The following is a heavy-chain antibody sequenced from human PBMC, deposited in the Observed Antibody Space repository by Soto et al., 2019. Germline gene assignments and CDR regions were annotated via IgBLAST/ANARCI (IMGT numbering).Heavy chain of an antibody. CDR1: GGSFSGYY. CDR3: ARDKIPPLFDY. D-gene: IGHD2-21*01. J-gene: IGHJ4*01. V-gene: IGHV4-34*01. CDR2: INHSGST. Sequence: SETLSLTCAVDGGSFSGYYWTWIRQPPGTGLEWIGEINHSGSTNYNPSLKSRVTISVDTSKNQFSLKLTSVTAADTAVYYCARDKIPPLFDYWGHGTLVTVSS.